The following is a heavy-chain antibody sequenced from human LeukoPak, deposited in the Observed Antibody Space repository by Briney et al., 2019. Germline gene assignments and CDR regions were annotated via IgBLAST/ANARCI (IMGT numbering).Heavy chain of an antibody. CDR2: IRFDGSIK. CDR1: GFSFSDYG. V-gene: IGHV3-33*01. Sequence: PGGSLRLSCVASGFSFSDYGMHWVRQAPGKGLEWVALIRFDGSIKYYADSVKGRFTISRDNPKNTLYLQMDSLRADDTSMFYCARYRQPGLDYWGQGTLVTVSS. CDR3: ARYRQPGLDY. J-gene: IGHJ4*02. D-gene: IGHD1-26*01.